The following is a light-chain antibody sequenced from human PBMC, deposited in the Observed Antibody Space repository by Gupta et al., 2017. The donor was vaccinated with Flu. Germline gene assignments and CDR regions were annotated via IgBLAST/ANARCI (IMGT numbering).Light chain of an antibody. Sequence: SVTSSCTGSNSEVGGYNYVSWDRQHPGRGPPLIVYEVRRRTAGVPARFSGSKSGNTAALTVLGFEAEDEADYYCGAFADGRYVFGSGTKVTVL. CDR2: EVR. CDR3: GAFADGRYV. J-gene: IGLJ1*01. CDR1: NSEVGGYNY. V-gene: IGLV2-8*01.